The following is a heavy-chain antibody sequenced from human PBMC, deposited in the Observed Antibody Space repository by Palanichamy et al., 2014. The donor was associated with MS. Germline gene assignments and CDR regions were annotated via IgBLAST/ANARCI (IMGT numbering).Heavy chain of an antibody. Sequence: AQLQESGPGLVKPSETLSLTCTVSGVSISSYYWSWIRQSPGTGLEWIGYMHHRGTSNHNPSLKSRVTISVDTSRNQFSLKLNSVTAADTAVHYCAGLLVGTPFGWFDPWGQGTLVIVSS. CDR1: GVSISSYY. V-gene: IGHV4-59*01. D-gene: IGHD4-23*01. J-gene: IGHJ5*02. CDR3: AGLLVGTPFGWFDP. CDR2: MHHRGTS.